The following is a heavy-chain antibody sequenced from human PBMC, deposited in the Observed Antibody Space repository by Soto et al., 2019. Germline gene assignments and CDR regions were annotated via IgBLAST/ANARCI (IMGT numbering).Heavy chain of an antibody. J-gene: IGHJ3*02. Sequence: ASVEVSCKVSGYTLTELSMHWVRQAPGKGLEWMGGFDPEDGETIYAQKFQGRVTMTEDTSTDTAYMELSSLRSGDTAVYYCATDQGAVAGLDAFDIWGQGTMVTVSS. V-gene: IGHV1-24*01. CDR3: ATDQGAVAGLDAFDI. CDR2: FDPEDGET. CDR1: GYTLTELS. D-gene: IGHD6-19*01.